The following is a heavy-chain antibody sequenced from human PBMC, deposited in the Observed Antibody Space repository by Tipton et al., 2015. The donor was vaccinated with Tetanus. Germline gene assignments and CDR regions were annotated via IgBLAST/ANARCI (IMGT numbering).Heavy chain of an antibody. J-gene: IGHJ4*02. V-gene: IGHV4-39*02. CDR2: VFDSGTS. Sequence: LRLSCSLSGGSISNSEYYWAWIRQPPGKGLEWIGSVFDSGTSYYNPSLKSRVTISVDTSKNHFSLRLSSVTAAETAVYYCAEGRRFCSNNSCHEYYFDSWGRGTLVTVSS. CDR3: AEGRRFCSNNSCHEYYFDS. D-gene: IGHD2-2*01. CDR1: GGSISNSEYY.